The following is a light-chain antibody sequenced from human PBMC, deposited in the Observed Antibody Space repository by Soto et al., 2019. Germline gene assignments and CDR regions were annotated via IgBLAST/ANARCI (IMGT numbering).Light chain of an antibody. Sequence: VLTQSPGTLSSSPRRTATLSCGPSKCVSSSYLAWYQQAPRLLIYGASTRATGIPDRFSGSGYWTDFTLTISRLEPEDFAVYYCLQYGDSIPWTFGQGTMVDI. CDR2: GAS. V-gene: IGKV3-20*01. J-gene: IGKJ1*01. CDR1: KCVSSSY. CDR3: LQYGDSIPWT.